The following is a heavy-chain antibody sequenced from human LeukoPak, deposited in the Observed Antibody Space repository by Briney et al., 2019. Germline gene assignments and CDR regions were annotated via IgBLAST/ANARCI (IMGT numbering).Heavy chain of an antibody. CDR1: GGSIRGYY. CDR3: AREYLITFGGVIVRDDAFDI. CDR2: AYYSGIT. Sequence: SETLSLTCTVSGGSIRGYYWSWIRQSPGKGPEWIGYAYYSGITNYNPSLKSRVTISVDTSKNQFSLKLSSVTAADTAVYYCAREYLITFGGVIVRDDAFDIWGQGTTVTVSS. V-gene: IGHV4-59*01. D-gene: IGHD3-16*02. J-gene: IGHJ3*02.